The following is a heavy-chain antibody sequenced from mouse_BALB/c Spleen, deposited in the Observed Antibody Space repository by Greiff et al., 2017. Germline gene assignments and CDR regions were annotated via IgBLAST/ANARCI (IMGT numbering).Heavy chain of an antibody. CDR1: GFTFSNYW. CDR3: TRATMITTDYYFDY. J-gene: IGHJ2*01. Sequence: EVKVEESGGGLVQPGGSMKLSCVASGFTFSNYWMNWVRQSPEKGLEWVAEIRLKSNNYATHYAESVKGRFTISRDDSKSSVYLQMNNLRAEDTGIYYCTRATMITTDYYFDYWGQGTTLTVSS. CDR2: IRLKSNNYAT. V-gene: IGHV6-6*02. D-gene: IGHD2-4*01.